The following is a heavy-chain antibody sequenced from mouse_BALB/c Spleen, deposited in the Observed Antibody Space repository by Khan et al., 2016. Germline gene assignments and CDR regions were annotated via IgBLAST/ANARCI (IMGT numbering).Heavy chain of an antibody. V-gene: IGHV2-6-7*01. CDR2: IWGDGNT. Sequence: QVQLKQSGPGLVAPSQSLSITCTVSGFSLTGFGVNWVRQPPGKGLEWLGMIWGDGNTDYNSALKSRLSISQAQSKSQVFLKMNRLQTDDTARYDCARVLYYAPVVFAYWGQGTLVTVSA. D-gene: IGHD2-1*01. J-gene: IGHJ3*01. CDR1: GFSLTGFG. CDR3: ARVLYYAPVVFAY.